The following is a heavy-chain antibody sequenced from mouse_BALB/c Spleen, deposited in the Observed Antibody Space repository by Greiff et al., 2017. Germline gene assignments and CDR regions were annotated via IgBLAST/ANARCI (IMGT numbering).Heavy chain of an antibody. J-gene: IGHJ2*01. CDR1: GFTFSSYG. Sequence: EVQLVESGGGLVQPGGSLKLSCAASGFTFSSYGMSWVRQTPDKRLELVATINSNGGSTYYPDSVKGRFTISRDNAKNTLYLQMSSLKSEDTAMYYCARSIHYFDYWGQGTTLTVSS. D-gene: IGHD1-2*01. V-gene: IGHV5-6-3*01. CDR3: ARSIHYFDY. CDR2: INSNGGST.